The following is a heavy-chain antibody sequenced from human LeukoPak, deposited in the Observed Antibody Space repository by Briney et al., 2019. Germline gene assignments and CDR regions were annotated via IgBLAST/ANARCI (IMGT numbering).Heavy chain of an antibody. J-gene: IGHJ3*02. D-gene: IGHD3-10*01. CDR2: ISYDGSNK. CDR1: GFSFSSYS. V-gene: IGHV3-30*03. Sequence: GGSLRLSCAASGFSFSSYSMNWVRQAPGKGLEWVAVISYDGSNKYYADSVKGRFTISRDNSKNTLYLQMNSLRAEDTAVYYCARDYFTMVRGAPIWGQGTMVTVSS. CDR3: ARDYFTMVRGAPI.